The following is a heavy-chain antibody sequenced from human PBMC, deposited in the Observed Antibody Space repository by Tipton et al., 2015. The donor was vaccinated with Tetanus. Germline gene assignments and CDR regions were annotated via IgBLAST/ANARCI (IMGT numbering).Heavy chain of an antibody. Sequence: LTCTVTGASVSSDGCYWSWVRQPPGQRPEWIGYIYHTGPANYNPSLKSRVTISVDTSKNQFSLSLTSVTAADTAVYYCARDAIFDPWGLGILVIVSS. CDR1: GASVSSDGCY. J-gene: IGHJ5*02. V-gene: IGHV4-61*08. CDR2: IYHTGPA. CDR3: ARDAIFDP.